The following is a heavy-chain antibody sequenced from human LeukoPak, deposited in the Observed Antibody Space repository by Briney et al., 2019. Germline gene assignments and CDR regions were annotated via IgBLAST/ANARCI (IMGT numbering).Heavy chain of an antibody. CDR2: ISYDGSNK. Sequence: PGGSLRLSCAASGFTFSSYAMHWVRQAPGKGLEWVAVISYDGSNKYYADSVKGRFTISRDNSKNTLYLQMNSLRAEDTAVYYCARDLTIFGVVITYWGQGTLVTVSS. V-gene: IGHV3-30*04. CDR3: ARDLTIFGVVITY. J-gene: IGHJ4*02. CDR1: GFTFSSYA. D-gene: IGHD3-3*01.